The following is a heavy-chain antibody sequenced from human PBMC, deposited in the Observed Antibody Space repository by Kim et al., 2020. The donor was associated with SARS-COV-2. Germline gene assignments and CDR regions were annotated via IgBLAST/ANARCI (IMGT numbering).Heavy chain of an antibody. J-gene: IGHJ6*02. D-gene: IGHD2-15*01. Sequence: SVKVSCKASGGTFSSYAISWVRQAPGQGLEWMGGIIPIFGTANYAQKFQGRVTITADESTSTAYMELSSLRSEDTAVYYCARDRLVGYCSGGSCDYYGMDVWGQGTTVTVSS. CDR3: ARDRLVGYCSGGSCDYYGMDV. V-gene: IGHV1-69*13. CDR2: IIPIFGTA. CDR1: GGTFSSYA.